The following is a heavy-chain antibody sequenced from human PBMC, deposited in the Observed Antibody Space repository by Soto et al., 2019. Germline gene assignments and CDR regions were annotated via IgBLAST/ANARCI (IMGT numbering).Heavy chain of an antibody. D-gene: IGHD2-15*01. Sequence: QVQLVQSGAEVKKPGAAVKVSCKASGYTFTGYYMHWVRQAPGRGLEWMGWLNPNSGGTNYAQRFQGWVSMTRETSISTGFMELCRLRSDDTAVYYWAILGAERGYCSGGSCPFHYWGQGTLVTVSS. CDR2: LNPNSGGT. J-gene: IGHJ4*02. CDR1: GYTFTGYY. V-gene: IGHV1-2*04. CDR3: AILGAERGYCSGGSCPFHY.